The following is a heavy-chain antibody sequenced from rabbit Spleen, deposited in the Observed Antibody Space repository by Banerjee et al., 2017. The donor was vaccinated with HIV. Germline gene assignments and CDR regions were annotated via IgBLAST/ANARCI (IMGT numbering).Heavy chain of an antibody. Sequence: QEQLVESGGGLVQPEGSLTLTCKASGFSFSDRDVMCWVRQAPGKGLEWIACINAATAKPVYATWAKGRFTISSHNAQNTLYLQLNSLTAADTATYFCVRDLGYDDYSEKGYFNLWGQGTLVTVS. V-gene: IGHV1S45*01. CDR2: INAATAKP. CDR1: GFSFSDRDV. J-gene: IGHJ4*01. D-gene: IGHD2-1*01. CDR3: VRDLGYDDYSEKGYFNL.